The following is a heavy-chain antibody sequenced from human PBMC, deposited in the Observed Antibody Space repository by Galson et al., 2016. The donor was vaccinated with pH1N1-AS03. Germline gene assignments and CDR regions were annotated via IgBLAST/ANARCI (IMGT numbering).Heavy chain of an antibody. CDR1: GDSMNSHS. Sequence: LTCPVSGDSMNSHSWNWIRQPAGKGPEWIGRISTSGSTNYNTSLWSRLALSIDTSRNRFSLRLASVTAADTAIYYCARGDPVIGGGNNWFDPWGQGILVTVSS. CDR3: ARGDPVIGGGNNWFDP. D-gene: IGHD2/OR15-2a*01. J-gene: IGHJ5*02. V-gene: IGHV4-4*07. CDR2: ISTSGST.